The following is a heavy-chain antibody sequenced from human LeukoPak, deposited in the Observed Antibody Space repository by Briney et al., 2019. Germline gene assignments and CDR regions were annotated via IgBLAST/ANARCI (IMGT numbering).Heavy chain of an antibody. CDR2: IGISGSST. CDR3: AKDFSTVDYYYYGMDV. D-gene: IGHD2/OR15-2a*01. CDR1: GFTFSTYA. V-gene: IGHV3-23*01. Sequence: GGSLRLSCAASGFTFSTYAMNWVRQAPGKGLEWVSTIGISGSSTYYADSVRGRFTISRDNSNNTLYLQVSSLTAEDTAVYYCAKDFSTVDYYYYGMDVWGQGTTVTVSS. J-gene: IGHJ6*02.